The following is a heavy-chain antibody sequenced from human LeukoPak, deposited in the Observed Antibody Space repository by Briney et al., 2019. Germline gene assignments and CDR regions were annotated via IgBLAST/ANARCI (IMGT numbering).Heavy chain of an antibody. Sequence: GGSLRLSCAASGFTFSSYAMSWVRQAPGKALEWVSAISGSGGSTYYADSVKGRFTISRDNSKNTLYLQMNSLRAEDTAVYYCAKGSITMIVMVYNMDVWGQGTTATVSS. CDR2: ISGSGGST. V-gene: IGHV3-23*01. D-gene: IGHD3-22*01. CDR3: AKGSITMIVMVYNMDV. J-gene: IGHJ6*02. CDR1: GFTFSSYA.